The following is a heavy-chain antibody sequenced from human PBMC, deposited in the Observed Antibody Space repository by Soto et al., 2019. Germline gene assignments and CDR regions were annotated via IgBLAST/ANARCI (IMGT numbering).Heavy chain of an antibody. CDR3: AREAYRYGSGLDY. D-gene: IGHD3-10*01. Sequence: QVQLVESGGGVVQPGRSLRLSCAASGFTFNTYDMHWVRQAPGKGLEWVALIRYDGSHNSADSVKGRFTISRDNSKNTLYLQMNSLRADDTAVYYCAREAYRYGSGLDYWGQGTLVTVSS. CDR2: IRYDGSH. CDR1: GFTFNTYD. J-gene: IGHJ4*02. V-gene: IGHV3-33*01.